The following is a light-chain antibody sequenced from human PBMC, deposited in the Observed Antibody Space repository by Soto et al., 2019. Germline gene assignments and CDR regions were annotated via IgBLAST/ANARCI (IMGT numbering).Light chain of an antibody. CDR2: GAS. CDR1: QSVSSN. CDR3: QQYNSWPPT. Sequence: EIVMTQSPATLSVSPEERVTLSCRASQSVSSNLAWYQQKPGQAPRLLISGASTRATGVPARFSGSGSGTEFTLTISSLQSEDFALYHCQQYNSWPPTFGQGTKVQI. V-gene: IGKV3-15*01. J-gene: IGKJ1*01.